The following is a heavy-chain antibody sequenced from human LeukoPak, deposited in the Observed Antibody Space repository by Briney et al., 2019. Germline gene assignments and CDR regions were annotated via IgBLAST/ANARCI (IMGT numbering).Heavy chain of an antibody. V-gene: IGHV4-59*01. Sequence: KSSETLSLTCTVSGGSISSYYWSWIRQPPGKGLEWIGYIYYSGSTNYNPSLKSRVTISVDTSKNQFSLKLSSVTAADTAVYYCARGRAYYDFWSGEYYYYYYMDVWGKGTTVTVSS. CDR2: IYYSGST. D-gene: IGHD3-3*01. CDR1: GGSISSYY. CDR3: ARGRAYYDFWSGEYYYYYYMDV. J-gene: IGHJ6*03.